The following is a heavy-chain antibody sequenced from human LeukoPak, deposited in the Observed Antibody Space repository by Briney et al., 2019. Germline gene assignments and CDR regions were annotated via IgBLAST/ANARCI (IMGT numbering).Heavy chain of an antibody. CDR3: AGHPVDITIPVY. V-gene: IGHV4-34*01. CDR2: INHSGST. D-gene: IGHD3-3*01. Sequence: PSETLSLTCAVYGGSSSGYYWSWIRQPPGKGLEWIGEINHSGSTNYNPSLKSRVTISVDTSKNQFSLKLSSVTAADTAVYYCAGHPVDITIPVYWGQGTLVTVSS. CDR1: GGSSSGYY. J-gene: IGHJ4*02.